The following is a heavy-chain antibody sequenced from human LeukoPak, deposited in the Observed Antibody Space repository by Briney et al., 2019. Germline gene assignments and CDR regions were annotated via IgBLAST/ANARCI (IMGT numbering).Heavy chain of an antibody. D-gene: IGHD6-19*01. CDR1: GGSISSSSYY. V-gene: IGHV4-39*01. J-gene: IGHJ3*02. CDR3: ARQMYSSAAFDI. Sequence: PSETLSLTCTVSGGSISSSSYYWGWIRQPPGKGLEWIGSIYYSGSTYYNPSLKSRVTISVDTSKNQFSLKLSSVTAADTAVYYCARQMYSSAAFDIWGQGTMVTVSS. CDR2: IYYSGST.